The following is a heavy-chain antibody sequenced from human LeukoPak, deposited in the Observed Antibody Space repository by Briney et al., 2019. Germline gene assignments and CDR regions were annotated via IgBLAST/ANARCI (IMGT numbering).Heavy chain of an antibody. J-gene: IGHJ1*01. CDR1: GFTVSSNY. V-gene: IGHV3-66*02. CDR3: ARFYGGNSEYFQH. D-gene: IGHD4-23*01. Sequence: GGSLRLSCAASGFTVSSNYMSWVRQAPGKGLEWVSLIYSGGSTYYADSVKGRFTISRDNSKNTLYLRMNSLRAEDTAVYYCARFYGGNSEYFQHWGQGTLVTVSS. CDR2: IYSGGST.